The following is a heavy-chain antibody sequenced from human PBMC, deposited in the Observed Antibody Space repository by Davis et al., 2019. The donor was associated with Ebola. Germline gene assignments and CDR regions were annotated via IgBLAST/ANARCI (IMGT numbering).Heavy chain of an antibody. CDR2: IKQDGSEK. D-gene: IGHD3-22*01. V-gene: IGHV3-7*03. Sequence: GESLKIPCAASGFTFSSYWMSWVRQAPGKGLEWVANIKQDGSEKYYVDSVKGRFTISRDNAKNSLYLQMNSLGAEDTAVYYCARYYYDRSPLYYFDYWGQGTLVTVSS. CDR1: GFTFSSYW. J-gene: IGHJ4*02. CDR3: ARYYYDRSPLYYFDY.